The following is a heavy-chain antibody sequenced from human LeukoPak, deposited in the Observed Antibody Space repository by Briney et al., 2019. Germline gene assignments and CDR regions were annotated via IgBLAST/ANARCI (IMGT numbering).Heavy chain of an antibody. D-gene: IGHD2-8*02. V-gene: IGHV3-7*03. CDR1: GLNFNSRW. Sequence: GGSLRLSCVASGLNFNSRWMDWVRRAPGQGLEWVASIKEDGSETHYVDSVRGRFTISRDNDRNSLYLQMNNLRAEDTAMYYCARDGGWWRFDFWGQGALVTVSS. CDR3: ARDGGWWRFDF. CDR2: IKEDGSET. J-gene: IGHJ4*02.